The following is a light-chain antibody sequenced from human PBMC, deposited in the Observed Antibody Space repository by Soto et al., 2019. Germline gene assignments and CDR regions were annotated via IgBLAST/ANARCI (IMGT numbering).Light chain of an antibody. CDR1: QSISVH. Sequence: DLQMTQSPSSLSASVGDTVTITCRASQSISVHLNWYQQKGGKVPKPLIYAASNLYSGVPSRFSGSGSETDFALTISSLQPEDFATYYCQQSYITPYTFGQGTRLEIK. V-gene: IGKV1-39*01. CDR3: QQSYITPYT. CDR2: AAS. J-gene: IGKJ2*01.